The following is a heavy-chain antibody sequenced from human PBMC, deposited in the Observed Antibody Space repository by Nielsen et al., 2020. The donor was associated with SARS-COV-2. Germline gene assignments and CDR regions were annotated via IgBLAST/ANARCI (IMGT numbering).Heavy chain of an antibody. V-gene: IGHV3-23*01. J-gene: IGHJ4*02. CDR3: AKMEDEYFDY. Sequence: GESLKISCAASGFTFRSNSMTWVRQAQGKGLEWVSGISGGGATDYAESVKGRFTVSRDTSKNTVYLLMSSLRAEDTAVYYCAKMEDEYFDYWGQGTLVTVSS. CDR2: ISGGGAT. CDR1: GFTFRSNS. D-gene: IGHD1-1*01.